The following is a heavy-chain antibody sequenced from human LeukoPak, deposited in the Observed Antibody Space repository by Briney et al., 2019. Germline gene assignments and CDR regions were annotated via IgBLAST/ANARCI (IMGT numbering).Heavy chain of an antibody. Sequence: SETLSLTCTVSGGSISSGGYYWSWIRQHPGKGLEWIGYIYYSGSTYYNPSLKSRVTISVDTSKNQSSLKLSSVTAADTAVYYCARGKYYYGSGSYRHPYYFDYWGQGTLVTVSS. CDR3: ARGKYYYGSGSYRHPYYFDY. D-gene: IGHD3-10*01. J-gene: IGHJ4*02. CDR2: IYYSGST. V-gene: IGHV4-31*03. CDR1: GGSISSGGYY.